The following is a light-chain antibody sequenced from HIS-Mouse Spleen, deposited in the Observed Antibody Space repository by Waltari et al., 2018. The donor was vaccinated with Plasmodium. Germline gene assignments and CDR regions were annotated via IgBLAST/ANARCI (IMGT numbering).Light chain of an antibody. CDR3: YSTDSSGNHRV. J-gene: IGLJ3*02. V-gene: IGLV3-10*01. Sequence: SYELTQPPSVSVSPGQSARITCSGDALPKQYAYWYQQKSGPAPVLVIYVDSKRPSGIPERFCGSSSGTMATVTISGAQVEDEADYYCYSTDSSGNHRVFGGGTKLTVL. CDR2: VDS. CDR1: ALPKQY.